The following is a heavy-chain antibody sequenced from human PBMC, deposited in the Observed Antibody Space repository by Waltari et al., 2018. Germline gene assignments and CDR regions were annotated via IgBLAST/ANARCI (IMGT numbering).Heavy chain of an antibody. CDR3: ARAPRGIAFDI. D-gene: IGHD3-16*01. V-gene: IGHV3-33*01. Sequence: QVQLVESGGGVVQPGRSLRLSCAASGFTFSSYGMHWVRQAPGKGLEWVAVIWYDGSNKYYADSVKGRFTISRDNSKNALYLQMNSLRAEDTAVYYCARAPRGIAFDIWGQGTMVTVSS. CDR2: IWYDGSNK. J-gene: IGHJ3*02. CDR1: GFTFSSYG.